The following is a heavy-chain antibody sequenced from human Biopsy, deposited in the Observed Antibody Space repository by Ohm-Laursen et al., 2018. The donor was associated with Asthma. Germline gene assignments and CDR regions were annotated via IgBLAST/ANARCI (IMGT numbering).Heavy chain of an antibody. V-gene: IGHV4-30-4*01. CDR2: VFWSGST. D-gene: IGHD4-17*01. CDR1: GGYTGSSDHH. CDR3: VRVVSYGDIYFGIDV. Sequence: TLSLTCGVSGGYTGSSDHHWAWIRQAPGKGLEWIGFVFWSGSTHYSRSLERRVSISIDTATNEFSMKLWSVAPADTAVYFCVRVVSYGDIYFGIDVWGPGNTVVVS. J-gene: IGHJ6*02.